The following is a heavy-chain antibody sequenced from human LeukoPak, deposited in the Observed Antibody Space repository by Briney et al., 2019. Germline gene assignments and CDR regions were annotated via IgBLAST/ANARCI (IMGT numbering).Heavy chain of an antibody. J-gene: IGHJ1*01. D-gene: IGHD4-17*01. V-gene: IGHV1-2*06. CDR2: INPNSGGT. Sequence: ASVTVSSKASGYTFTDYYMHWVRQAPGQGLEWMGRINPNSGGTYFAQKFEGRVTMTRDTSISTASMELSSLRSDDTAVYYCARDDYGDYVSYFLHWGEGTVDIVSS. CDR3: ARDDYGDYVSYFLH. CDR1: GYTFTDYY.